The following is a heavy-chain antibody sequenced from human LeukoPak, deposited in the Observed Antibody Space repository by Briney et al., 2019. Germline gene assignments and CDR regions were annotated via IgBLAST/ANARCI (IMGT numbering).Heavy chain of an antibody. CDR2: ISFDEEHE. V-gene: IGHV3-30*04. J-gene: IGHJ4*02. CDR3: ARDQIVVLPASMPGVH. Sequence: GGSLRLSCAASGFPFSTYAMHWVRQAPGKGLEWVAVISFDEEHEFYADSVKGRFTISRDNSENTLFLQMNSLRTEDTAVYYCARDQIVVLPASMPGVHWGQGTLVTVSS. CDR1: GFPFSTYA. D-gene: IGHD2-2*01.